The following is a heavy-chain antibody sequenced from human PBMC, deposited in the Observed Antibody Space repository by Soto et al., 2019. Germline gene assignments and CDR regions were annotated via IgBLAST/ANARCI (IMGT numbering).Heavy chain of an antibody. J-gene: IGHJ5*02. CDR2: IYSSGST. CDR3: ASRSYPSEWFDP. Sequence: QLQLQESGPGLVKPSETLSLTCTVSGGSIRSSSYFWGWIRQPPGKGLEWIGTIYSSGSTYYNPSITSRVTISVDTSKNQFSLKLSSVTAADTAVYYCASRSYPSEWFDPWGQGTLVTVSS. D-gene: IGHD3-16*02. CDR1: GGSIRSSSYF. V-gene: IGHV4-39*01.